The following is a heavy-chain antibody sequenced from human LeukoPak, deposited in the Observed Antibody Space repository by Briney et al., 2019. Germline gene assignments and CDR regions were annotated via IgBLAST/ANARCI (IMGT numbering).Heavy chain of an antibody. D-gene: IGHD5-24*01. CDR3: ARDRTERWLQSDAFDI. CDR1: GYTFTSYG. CDR2: ISAYNGNT. V-gene: IGHV1-18*01. J-gene: IGHJ3*02. Sequence: GASVKVSCKASGYTFTSYGISWVRQAPGQGLEWMGWISAYNGNTNYAQKLQGRVTMTTDTSTSTAYMELRSLRSEDTAVYYCARDRTERWLQSDAFDIWGQGTMVTVSS.